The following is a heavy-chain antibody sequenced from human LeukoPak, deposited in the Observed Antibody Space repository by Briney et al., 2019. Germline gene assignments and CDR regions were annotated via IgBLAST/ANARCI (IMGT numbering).Heavy chain of an antibody. CDR2: IYPGDSDA. V-gene: IGHV5-51*01. Sequence: GESLKISCQGFGYSFANYWIGWVRQLPGKGLEWMGIIYPGDSDARYRPSFQGQVTFSVDKSTNTAHLHWSSLRASDTAIYYCARVYSGYDLVFDYWGQGTLVTVSS. CDR1: GYSFANYW. CDR3: ARVYSGYDLVFDY. J-gene: IGHJ4*02. D-gene: IGHD5-12*01.